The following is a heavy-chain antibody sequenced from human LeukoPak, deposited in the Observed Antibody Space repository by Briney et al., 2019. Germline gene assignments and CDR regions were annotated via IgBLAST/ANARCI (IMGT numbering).Heavy chain of an antibody. Sequence: GGSLRLSCAASGFTFSSYSMNWVRQAPGKGLEWVSYISSSSSTIYYADSVKGRFTISRDNAKNSLYLQMNSLRAEDTAVYYCARMAIAAAGSDAFDIWGQGTMVTVSS. CDR2: ISSSSSTI. D-gene: IGHD6-13*01. CDR3: ARMAIAAAGSDAFDI. J-gene: IGHJ3*02. V-gene: IGHV3-48*01. CDR1: GFTFSSYS.